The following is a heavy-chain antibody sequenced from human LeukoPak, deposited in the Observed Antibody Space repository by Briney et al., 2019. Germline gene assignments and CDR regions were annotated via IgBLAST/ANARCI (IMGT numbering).Heavy chain of an antibody. CDR2: ISSSSRTI. V-gene: IGHV3-48*01. CDR3: ARDRGGTDDFWSGYYTGYFDY. D-gene: IGHD3-3*01. CDR1: GFTFSSYN. Sequence: GGSVRLSCAASGFTFSSYNMNWVRQAPGKGLEWVSYISSSSRTIYYADSVKGRFNIPRDNAKISLYLQMNSLRAEETAVFYCARDRGGTDDFWSGYYTGYFDYWGQGTLVTVSS. J-gene: IGHJ4*02.